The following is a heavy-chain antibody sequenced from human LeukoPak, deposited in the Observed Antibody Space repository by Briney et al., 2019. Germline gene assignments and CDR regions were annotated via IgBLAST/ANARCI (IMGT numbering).Heavy chain of an antibody. CDR3: APFSPSNWFDP. D-gene: IGHD3-3*02. J-gene: IGHJ5*02. CDR2: INHSGST. CDR1: GGSFSGYY. Sequence: SETLSLTCAVYGGSFSGYYWSWIRQPPGKGLEWIGEINHSGSTNYNPSLKSRVTISVDTSKNQFSLKLSSVTAADTAVYYCAPFSPSNWFDPWGQGTLVTVSS. V-gene: IGHV4-34*01.